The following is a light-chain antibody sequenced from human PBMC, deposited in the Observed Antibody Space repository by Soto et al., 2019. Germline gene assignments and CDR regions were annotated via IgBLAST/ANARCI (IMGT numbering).Light chain of an antibody. J-gene: IGKJ3*01. Sequence: DIQLTQSPSSLSASVGDRVSITCRASQSISNSLNWYQQKPGKAPKVLIYAASNLQSGVPARFSGSGYGTDFTLTISSLQPEDFATYFCQQTYSLSRVTFGPGTNVDLK. CDR2: AAS. CDR1: QSISNS. V-gene: IGKV1-39*01. CDR3: QQTYSLSRVT.